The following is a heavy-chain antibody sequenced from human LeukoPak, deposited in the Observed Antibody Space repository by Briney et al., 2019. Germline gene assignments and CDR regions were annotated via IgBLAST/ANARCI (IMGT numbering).Heavy chain of an antibody. D-gene: IGHD2-21*01. Sequence: AGGSLRLSCAASGFTFSSYSMNWVRQAPGKGLEWVSIISSGGDTDYADSVKGRFTISRDNSENTVYLQMNSLRAEDTAVYYCAREFGGGWGQGTLVTVSS. CDR2: ISSGGDT. V-gene: IGHV3-66*01. J-gene: IGHJ4*02. CDR3: AREFGGG. CDR1: GFTFSSYS.